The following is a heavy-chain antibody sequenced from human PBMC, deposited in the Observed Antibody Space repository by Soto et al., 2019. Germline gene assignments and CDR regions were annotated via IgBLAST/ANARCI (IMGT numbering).Heavy chain of an antibody. CDR2: IWYDGSNK. CDR1: GLTFISYG. D-gene: IGHD5-18*01. Sequence: VQRVESGGGVVQPGRSLRLSCAASGLTFISYGMHWVRQAPGKGLEWVAVIWYDGSNKYYADCVKGRFTISRDNYKNTLDLQMTSLRDEDTAVYYCARDTKSSYVLDYWGQGTLVTVSS. V-gene: IGHV3-33*01. CDR3: ARDTKSSYVLDY. J-gene: IGHJ4*02.